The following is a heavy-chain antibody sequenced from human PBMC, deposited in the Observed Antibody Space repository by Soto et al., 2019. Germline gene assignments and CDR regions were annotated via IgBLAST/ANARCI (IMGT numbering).Heavy chain of an antibody. CDR3: ARDFARQDIVVVPAATRGYYYYGMDV. CDR2: IIPIFGTA. Sequence: SVKVSCKASGGTFSSYAISWVRQAPGQGLEWMGGIIPIFGTANYAQKFQGRVTITADESTSTAYMELSSLRSEDTAVYYCARDFARQDIVVVPAATRGYYYYGMDVWGQGTTVTVSS. D-gene: IGHD2-2*01. CDR1: GGTFSSYA. V-gene: IGHV1-69*13. J-gene: IGHJ6*02.